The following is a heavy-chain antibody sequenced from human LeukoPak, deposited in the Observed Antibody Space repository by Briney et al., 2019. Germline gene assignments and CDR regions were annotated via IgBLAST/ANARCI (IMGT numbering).Heavy chain of an antibody. CDR3: ARKRVGATSSAFDY. J-gene: IGHJ4*02. CDR1: GGSISSYY. V-gene: IGHV4-59*12. Sequence: SETLSLTCTVSGGSISSYYWSWIRQPPGKGLEWIGYIYYSGSTYYNPSLKSRVTISVDTSKNQFSLKLSSVTAADTAVYYCARKRVGATSSAFDYWGQGTLVTVSS. CDR2: IYYSGST. D-gene: IGHD1-26*01.